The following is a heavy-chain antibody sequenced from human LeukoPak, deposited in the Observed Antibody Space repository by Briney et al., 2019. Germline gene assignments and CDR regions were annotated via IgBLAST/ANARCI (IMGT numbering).Heavy chain of an antibody. J-gene: IGHJ6*03. Sequence: ASVKVSCKASGYTFTSYDINWVRQAPGQGLEWMGWMNPNSGNTGYAQKFQGRVTMTRNTSISTAYMELSSLRSEDTAVYYCARGFSYSNYYYYYYMDVWGKGTTVTVSS. CDR1: GYTFTSYD. CDR2: MNPNSGNT. D-gene: IGHD4-11*01. CDR3: ARGFSYSNYYYYYYMDV. V-gene: IGHV1-8*01.